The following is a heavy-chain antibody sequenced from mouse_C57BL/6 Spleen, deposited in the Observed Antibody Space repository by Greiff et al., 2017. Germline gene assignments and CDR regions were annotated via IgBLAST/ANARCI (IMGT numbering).Heavy chain of an antibody. V-gene: IGHV5-16*01. D-gene: IGHD1-1*01. CDR1: GFTFSDYY. CDR2: INYDGSST. Sequence: EVKLVESEGGLVQPGSSMKLSCTASGFTFSDYYMAWVRQVPEKGLEWVANINYDGSSTYYLDSLKSRFIISRDNAKNILYLQMSSLKSEDTATYYCARGTTVVADYAMDYWGQGTSVTVSS. J-gene: IGHJ4*01. CDR3: ARGTTVVADYAMDY.